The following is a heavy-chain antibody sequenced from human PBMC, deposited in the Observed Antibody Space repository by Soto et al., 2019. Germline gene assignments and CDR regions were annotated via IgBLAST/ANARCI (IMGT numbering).Heavy chain of an antibody. CDR2: IIPIFGTA. CDR3: ARRRPYYYDSSYFDY. Sequence: GASVKVSCKASGGTFSSYAISWVRQAPGQGLEWMGGIIPIFGTANYAQKFQGRVTITADEPTSTAYMELSSLRSEDTAVYYCARRRPYYYDSSYFDYWGQGTLVTVSS. J-gene: IGHJ4*02. V-gene: IGHV1-69*13. D-gene: IGHD3-22*01. CDR1: GGTFSSYA.